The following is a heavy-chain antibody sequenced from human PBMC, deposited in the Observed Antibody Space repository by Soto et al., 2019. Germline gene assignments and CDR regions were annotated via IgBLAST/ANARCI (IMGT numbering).Heavy chain of an antibody. CDR1: SASIDNN. D-gene: IGHD6-19*01. V-gene: IGHV4-4*02. CDR2: IQQSGIS. Sequence: QMQLLESGPGLVKPSETLSLTCAVSSASIDNNWNWVRQPPGKGLEWIGEIQQSGISYKNPSLKSRVTMSVDKSKNQFSLNLSSVTAADTAVYFCARSFGWYAFDQWGQGTLVTVSS. CDR3: ARSFGWYAFDQ. J-gene: IGHJ4*02.